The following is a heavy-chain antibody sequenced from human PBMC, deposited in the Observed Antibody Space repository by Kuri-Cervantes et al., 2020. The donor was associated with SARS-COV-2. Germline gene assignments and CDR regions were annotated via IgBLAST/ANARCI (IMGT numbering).Heavy chain of an antibody. D-gene: IGHD3-22*01. Sequence: SVKVSCKASGGTFSSYSVNWVRQAPGQGLEWMGRIIPTFDTATYAQKFQGRVIFTADESSSTAYMELSSLRSEDTAVYYCARVYRSGSSGYQEPYYFDYWGQGTLVTVSS. J-gene: IGHJ4*02. V-gene: IGHV1-69*13. CDR1: GGTFSSYS. CDR2: IIPTFDTA. CDR3: ARVYRSGSSGYQEPYYFDY.